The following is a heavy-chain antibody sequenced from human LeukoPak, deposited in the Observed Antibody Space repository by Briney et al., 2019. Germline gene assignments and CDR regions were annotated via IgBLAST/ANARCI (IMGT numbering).Heavy chain of an antibody. CDR2: INPNSGGT. V-gene: IGHV1-2*02. Sequence: ASVKVSCKASGYTFTGYYMHWVRQAPGQGLEWMGWINPNSGGTNYAQKFQGRVTMTRDTSISTAYMELSRLRSDDTAVYYCARVGSRIEGATKILDYWGPGTLVTVSS. CDR1: GYTFTGYY. CDR3: ARVGSRIEGATKILDY. J-gene: IGHJ4*02. D-gene: IGHD1-26*01.